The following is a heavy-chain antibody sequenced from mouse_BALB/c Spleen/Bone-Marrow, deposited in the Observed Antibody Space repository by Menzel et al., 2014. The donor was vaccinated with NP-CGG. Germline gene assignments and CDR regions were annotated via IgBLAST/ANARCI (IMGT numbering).Heavy chain of an antibody. Sequence: GDELVKPGASVKLSCMASGFTFTSYWIHWVKQRPGQGPEWIGEINPSNGRTNYNEKFKRKATLTEDKSSSTAYMQLSSLTSEDSAVYYCARDGNYRYAMDYWGQGTSVTVSS. CDR2: INPSNGRT. CDR3: ARDGNYRYAMDY. V-gene: IGHV1S81*02. CDR1: GFTFTSYW. J-gene: IGHJ4*01. D-gene: IGHD2-1*01.